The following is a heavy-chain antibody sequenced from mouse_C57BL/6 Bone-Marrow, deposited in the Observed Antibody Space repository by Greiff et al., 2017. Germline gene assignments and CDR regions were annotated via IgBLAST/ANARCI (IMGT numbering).Heavy chain of an antibody. CDR3: ATTCDYDGSYWYFDV. Sequence: VQLQQSGPGLVQPSQSLSITCTVSGFSLTSYGVHWVRQSPGKGLEWLGVIWRGGSTDYNAAFMSRLSITQDNSKSQVFFKMNSLQADDTAMYYCATTCDYDGSYWYFDVWGTGTTVTVSS. CDR1: GFSLTSYG. D-gene: IGHD2-4*01. J-gene: IGHJ1*03. CDR2: IWRGGST. V-gene: IGHV2-5*01.